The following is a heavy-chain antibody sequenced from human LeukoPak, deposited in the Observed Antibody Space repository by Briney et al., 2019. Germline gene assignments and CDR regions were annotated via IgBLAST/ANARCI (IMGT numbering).Heavy chain of an antibody. Sequence: SETLSLTCTVSGGSISSYYWSWIRQPPGKGLEWIGYIYYSGSTNYNPSLKSRVTISVDTSKNQFSLKLSSVTAADTAVYYCARVLYYDYVWGSYGSYYFDYWGQGTLVTVSS. V-gene: IGHV4-59*01. J-gene: IGHJ4*02. CDR3: ARVLYYDYVWGSYGSYYFDY. CDR2: IYYSGST. CDR1: GGSISSYY. D-gene: IGHD3-16*01.